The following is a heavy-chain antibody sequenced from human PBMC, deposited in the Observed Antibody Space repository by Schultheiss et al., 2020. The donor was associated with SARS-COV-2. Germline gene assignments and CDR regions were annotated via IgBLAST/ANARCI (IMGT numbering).Heavy chain of an antibody. D-gene: IGHD2-2*01. CDR2: ISGSGGST. V-gene: IGHV3-23*01. CDR1: GFTFSSYG. J-gene: IGHJ4*02. Sequence: GGSLRLSCAASGFTFSSYGMHWVRQAPGKGLEWVSAISGSGGSTYYADSVKGRFTIFRHNSKNTLYLQMNSLRAEDTAVYYCAKLVPADPFDYWGQGTLVTVSS. CDR3: AKLVPADPFDY.